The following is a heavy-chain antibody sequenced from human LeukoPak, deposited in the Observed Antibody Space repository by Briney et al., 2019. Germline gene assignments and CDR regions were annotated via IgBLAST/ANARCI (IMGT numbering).Heavy chain of an antibody. CDR1: GYTFTSSY. Sequence: APVKVSCKASGYTFTSSYINWVRQAPGQGLEWMGWVSAYNGKTSYVQNFQGRVTMTTDSSTNTAYMDLTSLTSDDTAMYYCARGGTYYPCIDYWGQGTLVTVSS. J-gene: IGHJ4*02. V-gene: IGHV1-18*01. D-gene: IGHD1-26*01. CDR2: VSAYNGKT. CDR3: ARGGTYYPCIDY.